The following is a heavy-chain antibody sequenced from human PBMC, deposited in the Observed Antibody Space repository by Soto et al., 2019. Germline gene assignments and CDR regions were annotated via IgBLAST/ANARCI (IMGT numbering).Heavy chain of an antibody. Sequence: QVQLVQSGAEVKKPGASVKVSCKASGYTFTSYAMHWVRQAPGQRLEWMGWINAGNGNTNYPQKFQGWVTMTRDTSIDTAYMELSSLTSDDTAVYSCAREVAGGLDVWGQGTTVTVSS. V-gene: IGHV1-3*01. CDR2: INAGNGNT. CDR1: GYTFTSYA. J-gene: IGHJ6*02. CDR3: AREVAGGLDV.